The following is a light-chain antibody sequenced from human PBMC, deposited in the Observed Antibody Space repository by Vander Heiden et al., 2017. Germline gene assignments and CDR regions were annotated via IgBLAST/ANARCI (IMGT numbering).Light chain of an antibody. CDR2: AVS. J-gene: IGLJ1*01. CDR1: SSDVGAYNY. V-gene: IGLV2-14*03. CDR3: SSYTNSSPYV. Sequence: QPALTQPATVSGSPGQSITISCTGTSSDVGAYNYVSWYQQHPGKAPKLMIYAVSDRPSGVSNRFSGSKSGNTASLTISGLQAEDEADYYCSSYTNSSPYVFGTGTKVTVL.